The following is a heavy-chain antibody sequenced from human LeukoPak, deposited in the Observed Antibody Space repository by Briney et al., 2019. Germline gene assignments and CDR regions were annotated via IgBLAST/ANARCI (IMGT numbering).Heavy chain of an antibody. Sequence: GASVKVSCKASGYTFTSYGISWVRQAPGQGLEWMGWISAYNGNTNYAQKLQGRVTMTTDTSTSTAYMELRSLRSDGTAVYYCARTGDSSGYSVSYYYGMDVWGQGTTVTVSS. D-gene: IGHD3-22*01. CDR2: ISAYNGNT. CDR1: GYTFTSYG. J-gene: IGHJ6*02. V-gene: IGHV1-18*01. CDR3: ARTGDSSGYSVSYYYGMDV.